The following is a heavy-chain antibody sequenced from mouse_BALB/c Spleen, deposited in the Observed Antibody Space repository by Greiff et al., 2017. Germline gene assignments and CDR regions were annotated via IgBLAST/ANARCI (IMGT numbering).Heavy chain of an antibody. D-gene: IGHD2-4*01. Sequence: DVMLVESGGGLVKPGGSLKLSCAASGFTFSSYTMSWVRQTPEKRLEWVATISSGGSYTYYPDSVKGRFTISRDNAKNTLYLQMSSLKSEDTAMYYCTRDYYDYPWFAYWGQGTLVTVSA. CDR1: GFTFSSYT. CDR2: ISSGGSYT. J-gene: IGHJ3*01. CDR3: TRDYYDYPWFAY. V-gene: IGHV5-6-4*01.